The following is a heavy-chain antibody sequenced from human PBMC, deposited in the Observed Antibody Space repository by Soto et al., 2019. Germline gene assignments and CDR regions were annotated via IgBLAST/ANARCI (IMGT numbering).Heavy chain of an antibody. CDR3: ARDNEYSSSVWFDP. CDR1: GGSISSYY. V-gene: IGHV4-59*01. Sequence: PSETLSLTCTVSGGSISSYYWSWIRQPPGKGLEWIGYIYYSGSTNYNPSLKSRVTISVDTSKNQFSLKLSSVTAADTAVYYCARDNEYSSSVWFDPWGQGTLVTVSS. J-gene: IGHJ5*02. CDR2: IYYSGST. D-gene: IGHD6-6*01.